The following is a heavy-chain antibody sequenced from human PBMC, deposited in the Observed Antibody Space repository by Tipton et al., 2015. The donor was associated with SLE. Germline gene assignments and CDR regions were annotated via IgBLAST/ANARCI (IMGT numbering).Heavy chain of an antibody. V-gene: IGHV4-4*02. CDR3: AREGISGWGEADY. J-gene: IGHJ4*02. CDR1: GDSISNSNW. Sequence: TLSLTCTVSGDSISNSNWWTWVRQPPGKGLEWIGEIYHTGSINYNPSLKSRVTISEDKSKNQFSLELKSVTAADSAVYYCAREGISGWGEADYWGQGILVTVSS. D-gene: IGHD6-19*01. CDR2: IYHTGSI.